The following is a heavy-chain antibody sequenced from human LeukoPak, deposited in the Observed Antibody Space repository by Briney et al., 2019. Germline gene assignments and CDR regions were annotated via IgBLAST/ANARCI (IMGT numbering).Heavy chain of an antibody. D-gene: IGHD3-22*01. CDR2: MSAYNGNT. Sequence: ASVKVSCKASGYTFTSYGISWVRQAPGQGLEWMGWMSAYNGNTNYAQKLQGRVTMTTDTSTSTAYMELRSLRSDDTAVYYCARDSYYDSSGYYYGVDYWGQGTLVTVSS. CDR3: ARDSYYDSSGYYYGVDY. CDR1: GYTFTSYG. J-gene: IGHJ4*02. V-gene: IGHV1-18*01.